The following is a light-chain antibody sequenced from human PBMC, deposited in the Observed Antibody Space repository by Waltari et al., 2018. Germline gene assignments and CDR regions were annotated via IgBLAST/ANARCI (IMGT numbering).Light chain of an antibody. CDR3: QQRGNWPLT. Sequence: DIVLTQSPAPLSLSPGERAPLSCRASQSVSNFVAWYQQKPGQAPRLLIYDASNRATGIPARFSGGGSRTDFTLTISSLEPEDFAVYYCQQRGNWPLTFGGGTKVEIK. CDR2: DAS. CDR1: QSVSNF. V-gene: IGKV3-11*01. J-gene: IGKJ4*01.